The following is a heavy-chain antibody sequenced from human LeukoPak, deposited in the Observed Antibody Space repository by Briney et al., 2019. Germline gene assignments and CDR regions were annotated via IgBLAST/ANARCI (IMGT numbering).Heavy chain of an antibody. D-gene: IGHD1/OR15-1a*01. V-gene: IGHV1-69*04. CDR1: GGTFSSYA. J-gene: IGHJ4*02. CDR2: IIPILGIA. CDR3: AKDRGVILEQGYFDY. Sequence: SVKVSCKASGGTFSSYAISWVRQAPGQGLEWMGRIIPILGIANYAQKFQGRVTITADKSTSTAYMELSSLRSEDTAVYYCAKDRGVILEQGYFDYWGQGTLVTVSS.